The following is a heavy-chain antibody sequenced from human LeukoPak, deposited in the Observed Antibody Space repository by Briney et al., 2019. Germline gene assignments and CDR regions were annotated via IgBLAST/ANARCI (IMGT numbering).Heavy chain of an antibody. CDR1: GVTFSIYS. D-gene: IGHD6-6*01. V-gene: IGHV3-21*06. Sequence: GGSLRLSCAASGVTFSIYSLNWVRQAPGKGLEWASSISSSSSFISYADSVKGRFTISRDNAKNSLYLQMNSLRAEDTAVYYCAKNRKSSSSDFDYWGQGTLVTVSS. J-gene: IGHJ4*02. CDR2: ISSSSSFI. CDR3: AKNRKSSSSDFDY.